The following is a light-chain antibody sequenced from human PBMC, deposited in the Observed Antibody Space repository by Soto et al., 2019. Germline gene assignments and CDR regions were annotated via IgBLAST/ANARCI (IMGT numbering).Light chain of an antibody. CDR1: SSDIGDYNF. Sequence: QSALTQPASVSGSPAQSITISCTGSSSDIGDYNFVSWYQQHPGKAPKLMIYGVSLRPSGVSDRFSGSKSGNTAFLTISGLQAEDEADYYCSSYTSTSPPFLFGTGTKVTVL. V-gene: IGLV2-14*01. CDR2: GVS. CDR3: SSYTSTSPPFL. J-gene: IGLJ1*01.